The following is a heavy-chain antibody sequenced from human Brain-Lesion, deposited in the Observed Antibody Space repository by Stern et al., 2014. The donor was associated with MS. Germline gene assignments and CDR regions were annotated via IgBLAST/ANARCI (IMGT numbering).Heavy chain of an antibody. D-gene: IGHD3-3*01. CDR3: ARDQRGITIFGVVTDYYYLGMDV. CDR1: GYIFTGYY. CDR2: INPNTRGT. Sequence: VQLVESGAEVKKPGASVKVSCKTSGYIFTGYYIHWVRQAPGQGLEWMAWINPNTRGTKYAQTFQGRVTMSRDTSISTAYVELSSLTSDDTAVYYCARDQRGITIFGVVTDYYYLGMDVWGQGTTVTVSS. V-gene: IGHV1-2*02. J-gene: IGHJ6*02.